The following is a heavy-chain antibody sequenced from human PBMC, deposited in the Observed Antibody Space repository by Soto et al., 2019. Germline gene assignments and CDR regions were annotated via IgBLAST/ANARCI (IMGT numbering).Heavy chain of an antibody. D-gene: IGHD4-17*01. CDR3: ARHGSTTETKHFDY. Sequence: SETLSLTCTVSGGSISSSSYYWAWIRQPPGKGLEWIGSIYYSGSTYYNPSLKSRVTISVDTSKNQFSLKLSSVTAADTAVYYCARHGSTTETKHFDYWGQGTLVTVSS. V-gene: IGHV4-39*01. J-gene: IGHJ4*02. CDR2: IYYSGST. CDR1: GGSISSSSYY.